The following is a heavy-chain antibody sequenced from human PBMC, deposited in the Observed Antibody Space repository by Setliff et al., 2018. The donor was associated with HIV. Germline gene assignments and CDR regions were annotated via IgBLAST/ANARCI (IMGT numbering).Heavy chain of an antibody. CDR3: ARWEAAQTAFDI. Sequence: PSETLSLTCTVSGGSISSGSYYWSWIRQPAGKGLEWIGHIYTSGSTSYNPSLKSRVTISVDTSKSQFSLTLYSVSAADTAVYYCARWEAAQTAFDIWGHGTMVTVSS. CDR1: GGSISSGSYY. D-gene: IGHD1-26*01. CDR2: IYTSGST. V-gene: IGHV4-61*09. J-gene: IGHJ3*02.